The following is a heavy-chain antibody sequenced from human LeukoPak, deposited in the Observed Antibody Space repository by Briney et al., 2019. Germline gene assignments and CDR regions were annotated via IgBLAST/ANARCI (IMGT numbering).Heavy chain of an antibody. Sequence: GGSLRLSCAASGVTVSSNYISWVRQVPGKGLEWVSVIYSGGRTYYADSVEGRFTISRHSSKNTVYLQMNSLRVEDTAVYYCARLKYQLIFDYWGQGTLVTVSS. V-gene: IGHV3-53*04. CDR2: IYSGGRT. D-gene: IGHD2-2*01. J-gene: IGHJ4*02. CDR3: ARLKYQLIFDY. CDR1: GVTVSSNY.